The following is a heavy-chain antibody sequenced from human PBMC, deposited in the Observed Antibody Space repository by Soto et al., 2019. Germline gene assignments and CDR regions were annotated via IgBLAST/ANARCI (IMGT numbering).Heavy chain of an antibody. V-gene: IGHV4-30-4*01. CDR1: GGSISSGDYY. J-gene: IGHJ6*02. D-gene: IGHD2-15*01. CDR3: ARVVVVAALAYYGMDV. CDR2: IYYSGST. Sequence: QVQLQESGPGLVKPSQTLSLTCTVSGGSISSGDYYWSWIRQPPGKGLGWIGYIYYSGSTYYNPSLKSRVTISVDTSKNQFSLKLSSVTAADTAVYYCARVVVVAALAYYGMDVWGQGTTVTVSS.